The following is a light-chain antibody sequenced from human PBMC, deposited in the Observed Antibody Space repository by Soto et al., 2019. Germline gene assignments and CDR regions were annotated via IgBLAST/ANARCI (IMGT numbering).Light chain of an antibody. CDR1: SSDIGGYNF. CDR3: NSYRTVSTYV. CDR2: DVG. V-gene: IGLV2-14*01. Sequence: QSALTQPASVSGSPGQLITIACTGNSSDIGGYNFVSWYQQHPGKAPKLLIYDVGNRPSGVSNRFSGSKSGNTASLTISGLQAEDEAHYYCNSYRTVSTYVFGTGTKLTVL. J-gene: IGLJ1*01.